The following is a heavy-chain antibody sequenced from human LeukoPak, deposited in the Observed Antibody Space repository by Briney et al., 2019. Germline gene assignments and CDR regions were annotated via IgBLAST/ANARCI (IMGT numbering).Heavy chain of an antibody. CDR3: VKDMYGSGSYYNFQH. Sequence: GGSLRLSCTASGFTFDDYTMHWVRQAPGKGLEWVSLITWDAGSTSYADSVKGRLTISRDNNKNSIYLQTNSLRAEDTALYYCVKDMYGSGSYYNFQHWGQGTLVTVSS. CDR2: ITWDAGST. CDR1: GFTFDDYT. J-gene: IGHJ1*01. V-gene: IGHV3-43D*03. D-gene: IGHD3-10*01.